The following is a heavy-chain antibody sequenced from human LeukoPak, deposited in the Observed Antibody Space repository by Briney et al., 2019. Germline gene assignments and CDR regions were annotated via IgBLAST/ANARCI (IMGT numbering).Heavy chain of an antibody. Sequence: SETLSLTCTVSGGSISYYYWTWTRQSPGKGLEWIGQIYYTGSTYYNPSLKRRVTISVDTSRNQFSLTLTSVTAADTAVYHCARGGTYNDILSFDPWGQGTLVTVSS. J-gene: IGHJ5*02. CDR2: IYYTGST. CDR1: GGSISYYY. V-gene: IGHV4-59*01. D-gene: IGHD3-9*01. CDR3: ARGGTYNDILSFDP.